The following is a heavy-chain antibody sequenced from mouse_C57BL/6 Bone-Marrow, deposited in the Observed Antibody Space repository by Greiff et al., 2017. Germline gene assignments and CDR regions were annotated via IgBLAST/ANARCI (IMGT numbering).Heavy chain of an antibody. J-gene: IGHJ3*01. Sequence: VQLQQSGAELARPGASVKMSCKASGYTFTNYTMHWVKQRPGQGLEWIGYINPSSCYTKYNQKFKDKATLTADKSSSTAYMQLSSLTSEDSAVYYCAIGAYYGFAYWGQGTLVTVSA. CDR1: GYTFTNYT. V-gene: IGHV1-4*01. D-gene: IGHD2-10*01. CDR2: INPSSCYT. CDR3: AIGAYYGFAY.